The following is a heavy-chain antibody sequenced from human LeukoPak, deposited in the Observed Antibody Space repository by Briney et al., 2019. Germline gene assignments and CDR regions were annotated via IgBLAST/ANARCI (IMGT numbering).Heavy chain of an antibody. V-gene: IGHV3-30*18. CDR3: AKGLGIDY. J-gene: IGHJ4*02. Sequence: GGSLRLSCAASGFTFSSYGMHWVRQAPGKGLEWVAVISYDGSNKYCADSVKGRFTISRDNSKNTLYLQMNSLRAEDTAVYYCAKGLGIDYWGQGTLVTVSS. CDR2: ISYDGSNK. CDR1: GFTFSSYG. D-gene: IGHD3/OR15-3a*01.